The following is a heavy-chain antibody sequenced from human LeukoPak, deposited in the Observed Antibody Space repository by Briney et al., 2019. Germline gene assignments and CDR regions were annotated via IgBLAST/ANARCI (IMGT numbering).Heavy chain of an antibody. D-gene: IGHD3-3*01. Sequence: GGSLRLSCAASGFTFSSYAMSWVRQAPGKGLEWVSAISGSGGSTYYADSVKGRFTISRDNSKNTLYLQMNSLRAEDTAVYYCAKDQLGTIFGVVRPDYWGQGTLVTVSS. CDR2: ISGSGGST. CDR3: AKDQLGTIFGVVRPDY. J-gene: IGHJ4*02. CDR1: GFTFSSYA. V-gene: IGHV3-23*01.